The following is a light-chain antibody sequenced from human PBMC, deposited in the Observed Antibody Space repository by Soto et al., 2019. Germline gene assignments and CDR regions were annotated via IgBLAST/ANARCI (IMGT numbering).Light chain of an antibody. CDR1: QSISTW. J-gene: IGKJ1*01. V-gene: IGKV1-5*03. CDR2: TAS. CDR3: QQYDTAWT. Sequence: DIQLTQSPSTLSASVGYRVTITCRASQSISTWLAWYQQKPGKAPKLLIYTASSLESGVPSRFSGSGSGTEFTLTISSLQPDEFATYCCQQYDTAWTFGQGTKVDIK.